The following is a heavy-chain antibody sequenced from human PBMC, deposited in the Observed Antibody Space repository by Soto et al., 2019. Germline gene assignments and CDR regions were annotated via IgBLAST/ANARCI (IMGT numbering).Heavy chain of an antibody. J-gene: IGHJ4*02. D-gene: IGHD2-2*01. Sequence: SETLSLTCAVYGGSFSGYYWSWIRQPPGKGLEWIGEINHSGSTNYNPSLKSRVTISVDTSKNQFSLKLGSVTAADTAVYYCAGRAPRTQIDFWGQGTLVTVSS. CDR1: GGSFSGYY. CDR2: INHSGST. V-gene: IGHV4-34*01. CDR3: AGRAPRTQIDF.